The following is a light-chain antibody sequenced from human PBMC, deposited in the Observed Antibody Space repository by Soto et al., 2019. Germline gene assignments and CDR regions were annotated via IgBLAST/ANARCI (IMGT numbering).Light chain of an antibody. J-gene: IGKJ5*01. CDR2: GAS. V-gene: IGKV3-20*01. Sequence: EIVLTQSPGTLSLSPGEGATLSCRASQSISSNFLAWYQQKRGQAPRLLIHGASNRATGIPDRFSGSGSGTDFTFTISSLQPEDIATYYCQQYDNLITFGQGTRLEIK. CDR1: QSISSNF. CDR3: QQYDNLIT.